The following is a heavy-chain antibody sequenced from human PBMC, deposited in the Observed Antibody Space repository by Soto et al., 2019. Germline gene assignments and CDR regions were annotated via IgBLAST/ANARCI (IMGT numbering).Heavy chain of an antibody. V-gene: IGHV4-59*01. CDR1: GGSISSYY. Sequence: SETLSLTCTVSGGSISSYYWSWIRQPPGKGLEWIGYIYYSGSTNYNPSLKSRVTISVDTSKNQFSLKLSSVTAADTAVYYCARENKYDFWSGSNWFDPWGQGTLVTVSS. CDR2: IYYSGST. J-gene: IGHJ5*02. CDR3: ARENKYDFWSGSNWFDP. D-gene: IGHD3-3*01.